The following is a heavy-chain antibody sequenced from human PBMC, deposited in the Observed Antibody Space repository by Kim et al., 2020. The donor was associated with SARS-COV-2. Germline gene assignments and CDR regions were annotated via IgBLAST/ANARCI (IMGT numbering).Heavy chain of an antibody. D-gene: IGHD6-19*01. CDR3: ARTPPGSGWVLN. CDR1: GGSISSYY. J-gene: IGHJ4*02. CDR2: IYYTGST. Sequence: SETLSLTCTVSGGSISSYYWSWIRQPPGKGLEWIGYIYYTGSTNYNPSLKSRVTMSVDTSKNQFSLKLSSVTAADTAVYYCARTPPGSGWVLNWGQGTLVTVSS. V-gene: IGHV4-59*01.